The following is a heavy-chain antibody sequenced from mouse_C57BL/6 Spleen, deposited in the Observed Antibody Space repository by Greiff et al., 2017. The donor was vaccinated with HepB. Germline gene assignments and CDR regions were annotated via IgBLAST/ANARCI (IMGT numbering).Heavy chain of an antibody. CDR1: GYTFTDHT. CDR3: ARSARSYYYGSRGAYFDY. D-gene: IGHD1-1*01. V-gene: IGHV1-78*01. Sequence: VQLQQSDAELVKPGASVKISCKVSGYTFTDHTIHWMKQRPEQGLEWIGYIYPRDGSTKYNEKFKGKATLTADKSSSTAYMQLNSLTSEDSAFYFCARSARSYYYGSRGAYFDYWGQGTTLTVSS. CDR2: IYPRDGST. J-gene: IGHJ2*01.